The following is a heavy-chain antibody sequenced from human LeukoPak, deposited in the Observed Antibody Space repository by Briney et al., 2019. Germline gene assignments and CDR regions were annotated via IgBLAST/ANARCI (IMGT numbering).Heavy chain of an antibody. Sequence: ASVKVSCKASGYTFTSYGIIWVRQAPGQGLEWMGWISAYNGNTNYAQKLQGRVTMTTDTSTSTAYMELRSLRSDDTAVYYRARGGGYGDYVKAFDIWGQGTMVTVSS. V-gene: IGHV1-18*01. CDR3: ARGGGYGDYVKAFDI. CDR2: ISAYNGNT. CDR1: GYTFTSYG. D-gene: IGHD4-17*01. J-gene: IGHJ3*02.